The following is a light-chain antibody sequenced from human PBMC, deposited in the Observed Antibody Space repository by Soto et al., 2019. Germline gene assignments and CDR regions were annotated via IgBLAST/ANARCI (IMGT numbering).Light chain of an antibody. CDR2: DAS. V-gene: IGKV1-33*01. Sequence: DIQMTQSPSSLSASVGDRVTITCQASQDISNYLNWYQQRPGKAPKLMIYDASNVETGVPSRFSGSGSETDFTFTISSLQTEDIATYYCQQYDDLPLTFGGGTNVEIK. CDR1: QDISNY. CDR3: QQYDDLPLT. J-gene: IGKJ4*01.